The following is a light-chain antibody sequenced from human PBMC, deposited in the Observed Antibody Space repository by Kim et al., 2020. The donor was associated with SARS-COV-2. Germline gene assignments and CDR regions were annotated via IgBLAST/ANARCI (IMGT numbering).Light chain of an antibody. V-gene: IGKV3-15*01. Sequence: SVSPGERATLSCRASQSVSSSLAWYQQKPGQAPRLLIYGASTRDTGIPARFSGSGSGTEFTLTISSLQSEDFAVYYCQQYNNWPYTFGQGTKLEI. CDR2: GAS. J-gene: IGKJ2*01. CDR1: QSVSSS. CDR3: QQYNNWPYT.